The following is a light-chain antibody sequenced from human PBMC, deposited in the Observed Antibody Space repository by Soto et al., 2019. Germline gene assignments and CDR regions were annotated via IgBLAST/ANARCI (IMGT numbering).Light chain of an antibody. Sequence: ETVLTQSPATLSLSPGERATLSCWASQSVSSNYLAWYQHKRGLAPRLLIYDASSRATGIPDRFSGSGSGTDFTLTISRLEPEDFAVYYCQQYGSSPTFGQGTRLEIK. CDR1: QSVSSNY. V-gene: IGKV3D-20*01. CDR2: DAS. J-gene: IGKJ5*01. CDR3: QQYGSSPT.